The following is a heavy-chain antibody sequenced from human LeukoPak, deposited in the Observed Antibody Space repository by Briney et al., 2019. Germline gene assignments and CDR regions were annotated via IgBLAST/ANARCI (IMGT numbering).Heavy chain of an antibody. J-gene: IGHJ4*02. CDR3: AKDLGVVAATGTFDY. V-gene: IGHV3-23*01. CDR2: ISGSGGST. CDR1: GFTFSDYY. D-gene: IGHD2-15*01. Sequence: GGSLRLSCAASGFTFSDYYMSWIRQAPGKGLEWVSAISGSGGSTYYADSVKGRFTISRDNSKNTLYLQMNSLRAEDTAVYYCAKDLGVVAATGTFDYWGQGTLVTVSS.